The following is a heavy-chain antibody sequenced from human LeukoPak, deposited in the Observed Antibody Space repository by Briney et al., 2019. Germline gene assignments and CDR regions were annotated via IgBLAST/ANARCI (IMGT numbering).Heavy chain of an antibody. D-gene: IGHD3-9*01. Sequence: GGSLRLSCAASGFTFSNYAMIWVRQAPGRGLEWVSAIRSGGGGTLYADSVKGRFTISRDNSKNTLYLQMNSLRAEDTAVYYCARVHYDILTGYLYGMDVWGQGTTVTVSS. CDR3: ARVHYDILTGYLYGMDV. J-gene: IGHJ6*02. CDR2: IRSGGGGT. V-gene: IGHV3-23*01. CDR1: GFTFSNYA.